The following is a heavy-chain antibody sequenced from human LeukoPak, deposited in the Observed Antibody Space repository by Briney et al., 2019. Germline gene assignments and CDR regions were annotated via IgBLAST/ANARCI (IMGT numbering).Heavy chain of an antibody. CDR1: GGSFSGYY. D-gene: IGHD6-19*01. J-gene: IGHJ4*02. CDR2: INHSGST. V-gene: IGHV4-34*01. Sequence: SETLSLTCAVYGGSFSGYYWSWIRQPPGKGLEWIGEINHSGSTNYNPSLKSRVTISVDTSKNQFSLKLSSVTAADTAVYYCARGPYSSGWYRDYWGQGTLVTVSS. CDR3: ARGPYSSGWYRDY.